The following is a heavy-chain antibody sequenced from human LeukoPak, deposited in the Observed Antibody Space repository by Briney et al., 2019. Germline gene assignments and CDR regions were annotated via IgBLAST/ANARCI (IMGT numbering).Heavy chain of an antibody. J-gene: IGHJ4*02. V-gene: IGHV4-30-2*01. Sequence: SETLSLTCTVSGGSISSGGYYWSWIRQPPGKGLEWIGYIYHSGSTYYNPSLKSRVTISVDRSKNQFSLKLSSVTAADTAVYYCAMSIAAAGSSLDYWGQGTLVTVSS. CDR2: IYHSGST. D-gene: IGHD6-13*01. CDR1: GGSISSGGYY. CDR3: AMSIAAAGSSLDY.